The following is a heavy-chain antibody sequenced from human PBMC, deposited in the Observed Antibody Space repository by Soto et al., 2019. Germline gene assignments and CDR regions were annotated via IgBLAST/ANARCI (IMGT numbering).Heavy chain of an antibody. D-gene: IGHD5-12*01. V-gene: IGHV4-39*01. J-gene: IGHJ4*02. CDR2: IYYSGSA. CDR3: ARLVATYCGYCDY. Sequence: SETLSLTCTVSGGSTSSSSYYWGWIRQPPGKGLEWIGSIYYSGSAYYNPSLKSRVTISVDTSKNQFSLRLTSVTAADMAVYYCARLVATYCGYCDYWGQGTLVTVSS. CDR1: GGSTSSSSYY.